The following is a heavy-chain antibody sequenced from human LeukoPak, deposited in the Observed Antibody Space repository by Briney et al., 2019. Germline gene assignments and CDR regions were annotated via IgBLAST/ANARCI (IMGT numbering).Heavy chain of an antibody. Sequence: GGSLRLSCAASGFTFSSNAMSGVRQAPGKGREWVSAISGSGSSTYYADSVKGRFTISRDNSENTLYLQMNSLRAEDTAVYYCAKVRSDYYDILTGNYNPLFDYWGQGTLVTVSS. D-gene: IGHD3-9*01. V-gene: IGHV3-23*01. CDR2: ISGSGSST. CDR3: AKVRSDYYDILTGNYNPLFDY. CDR1: GFTFSSNA. J-gene: IGHJ4*02.